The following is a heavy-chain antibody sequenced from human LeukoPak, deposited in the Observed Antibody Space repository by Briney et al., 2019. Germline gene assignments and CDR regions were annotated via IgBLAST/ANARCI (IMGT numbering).Heavy chain of an antibody. D-gene: IGHD3-22*01. V-gene: IGHV3-11*05. CDR1: GFTFSDYY. CDR3: ARAIYYDSSGYYKYYYCGMDV. Sequence: PGGSLRLSCAASGFTFSDYYMSWIRQAPGKGLEWVSYISSSSSYTNYADSVKGRFTISRDNAKNSLYLQMNSLRAEDTAVYYCARAIYYDSSGYYKYYYCGMDVWGQGTTVTVSS. CDR2: ISSSSSYT. J-gene: IGHJ6*02.